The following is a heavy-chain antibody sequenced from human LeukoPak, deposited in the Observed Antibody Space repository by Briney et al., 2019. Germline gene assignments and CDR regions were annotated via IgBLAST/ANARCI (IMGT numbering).Heavy chain of an antibody. D-gene: IGHD2-2*01. Sequence: SETLSLTCAVYGGSFSGYYWSWIRQPPGKGLEWLGDISHGGSTNYNPSLKSRVTISVNTTKNQFSLKLSTVTAADTAVYYCARGRGCSSTSCSWGVDYWGQGTLVTVSS. CDR2: ISHGGST. CDR1: GGSFSGYY. J-gene: IGHJ4*02. CDR3: ARGRGCSSTSCSWGVDY. V-gene: IGHV4-34*01.